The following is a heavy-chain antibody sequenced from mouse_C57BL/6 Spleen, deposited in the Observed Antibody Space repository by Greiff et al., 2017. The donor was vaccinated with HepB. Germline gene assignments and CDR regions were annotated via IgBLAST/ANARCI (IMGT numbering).Heavy chain of an antibody. J-gene: IGHJ1*03. Sequence: VKLVESGAELVRPGSSVKLSCKASGYTFTSYWMHWVKQRPIQGLEWIGNIDPSDSETHYNQKFKDKATLTVDKSSSTAYMQLSSLTSEDSAVYYCARSTVYWYFDVWGTGTTVTVSS. CDR1: GYTFTSYW. CDR3: ARSTVYWYFDV. CDR2: IDPSDSET. V-gene: IGHV1-52*01.